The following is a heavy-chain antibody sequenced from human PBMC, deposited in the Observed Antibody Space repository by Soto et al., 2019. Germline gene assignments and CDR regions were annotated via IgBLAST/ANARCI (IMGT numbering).Heavy chain of an antibody. CDR1: GFTFSSYA. V-gene: IGHV3-23*01. J-gene: IGHJ3*02. Sequence: EVQLLESGGGWVQPGGSLRLSCEASGFTFSSYAMSWVRQAPGKGLEWVSAISGSGGSTYYADSVKGRFTISRDNSKNTVYLQMTSLRAEDTAVFYCATTGYSTRRVNKSVGAFDIWGQGTMVTASS. CDR2: ISGSGGST. D-gene: IGHD6-13*01. CDR3: ATTGYSTRRVNKSVGAFDI.